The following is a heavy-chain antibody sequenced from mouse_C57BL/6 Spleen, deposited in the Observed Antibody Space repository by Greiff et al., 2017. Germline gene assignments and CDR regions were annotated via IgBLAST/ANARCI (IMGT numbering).Heavy chain of an antibody. V-gene: IGHV7-3*01. J-gene: IGHJ2*01. CDR1: GFTFTDYY. D-gene: IGHD2-3*01. CDR3: ARYNDGYRYYFDY. CDR2: IRNKANGYTT. Sequence: DVMLVESGGGLVQPGGSLSLSCAASGFTFTDYYMSWVRQPPGKALEWLGFIRNKANGYTTEYSASVNGRFTISRDNSQSILYLQMNALRAEDSATYYCARYNDGYRYYFDYWGQGTTLTVSS.